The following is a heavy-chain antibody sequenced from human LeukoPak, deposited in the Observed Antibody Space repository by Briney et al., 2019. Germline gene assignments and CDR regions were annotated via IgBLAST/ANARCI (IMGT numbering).Heavy chain of an antibody. Sequence: SETLSLTCAVSGGSFSGYYWSWIRQPPGKGLEWIGEIKHSGSTNYNPSLKSRVTISVDTSKNQFSLKLSSVTAADTAVYYCASLGHIVVVPAAPDNWFDPWGQGTLVTVSS. V-gene: IGHV4-34*01. D-gene: IGHD2-2*01. CDR2: IKHSGST. CDR3: ASLGHIVVVPAAPDNWFDP. CDR1: GGSFSGYY. J-gene: IGHJ5*02.